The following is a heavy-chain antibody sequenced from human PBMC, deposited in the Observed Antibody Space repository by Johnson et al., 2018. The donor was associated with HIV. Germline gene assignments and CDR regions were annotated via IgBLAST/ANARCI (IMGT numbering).Heavy chain of an antibody. Sequence: EVQLVESGGVVVQPGGSLRLSCAASGFTFDDYAMHWVRQAPGKGLEWVSLISWDCGSTYYADSVKGRFTISRDNSKNSLYLQMNSLRAEDTAVYYCARELVRYAFDIWGQGTMVTVSS. V-gene: IGHV3-43D*03. D-gene: IGHD3-9*01. CDR3: ARELVRYAFDI. CDR1: GFTFDDYA. J-gene: IGHJ3*02. CDR2: ISWDCGST.